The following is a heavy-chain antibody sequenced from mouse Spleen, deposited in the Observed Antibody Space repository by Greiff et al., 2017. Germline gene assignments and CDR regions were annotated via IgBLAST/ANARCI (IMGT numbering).Heavy chain of an antibody. D-gene: IGHD2-4*01. CDR2: INPSTGGT. J-gene: IGHJ3*01. Sequence: VQLQQSGPELVKPGASVKISCKASGYSFTGYYMNWVKQSPEKSLEWIGEINPSTGGTTYNQKFKAKATLTVDKSSSTAYMQLKSLTSEDSAVYYCAGYDYDGGVGWFAYWGQGTLVTVSA. CDR1: GYSFTGYY. V-gene: IGHV1-42*01. CDR3: AGYDYDGGVGWFAY.